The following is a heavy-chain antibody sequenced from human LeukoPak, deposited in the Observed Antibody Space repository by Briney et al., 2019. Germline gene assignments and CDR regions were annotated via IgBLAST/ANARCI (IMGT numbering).Heavy chain of an antibody. CDR3: ARSGIQNCSGGSCLSDY. CDR2: IYHSGST. J-gene: IGHJ4*02. Sequence: SETLSLTCAVSGGSVSSSNWWSWVRQPPGKGPESIGEIYHSGSTNYNPSLKSRVTISVDKSKNQFSLKLSSVTAADTAVYYCARSGIQNCSGGSCLSDYWGQGTLVTVSS. CDR1: GGSVSSSNW. V-gene: IGHV4-4*02. D-gene: IGHD2-15*01.